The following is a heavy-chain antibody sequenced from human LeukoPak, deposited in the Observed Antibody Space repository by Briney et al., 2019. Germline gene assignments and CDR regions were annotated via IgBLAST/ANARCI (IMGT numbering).Heavy chain of an antibody. CDR1: GFTFSSYA. J-gene: IGHJ4*02. CDR3: AKALPRSEGYTHGYFDY. V-gene: IGHV3-23*01. CDR2: ITGSGSNT. Sequence: GGSLRLSCAASGFTFSSYAMNWVRPAPGKGLEWVSTITGSGSNTYYADSVKGQFTVSRDNSKNTLYLQMNSLSAEDTATYYCAKALPRSEGYTHGYFDYWGQGTLVTVSS. D-gene: IGHD3-22*01.